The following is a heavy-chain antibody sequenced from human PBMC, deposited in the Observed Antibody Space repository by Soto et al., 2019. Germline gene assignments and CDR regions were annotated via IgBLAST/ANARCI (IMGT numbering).Heavy chain of an antibody. D-gene: IGHD3-10*01. CDR3: SRWFGDSEDAYYYYYMDV. CDR1: GYTFTSYD. CDR2: MNPNSGNT. J-gene: IGHJ6*03. V-gene: IGHV1-8*01. Sequence: ASVKVSCKASGYTFTSYDINWVRQATGQGLEWMGWMNPNSGNTGYAQKFQGRVTMTRNTSISTAYMELSSLRSEDTAVYYCSRWFGDSEDAYYYYYMDVWGKGTTVTVSS.